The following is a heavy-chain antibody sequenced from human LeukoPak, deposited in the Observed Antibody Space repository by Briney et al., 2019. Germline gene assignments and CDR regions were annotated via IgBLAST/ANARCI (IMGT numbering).Heavy chain of an antibody. Sequence: GGSLRLSCAAPGFNFSNNSLNWLRQAPGKGLEWVSFIGNSDSYILYADSVRGRFTISRDNAKNLLYLQMNNLRAEDTAVYYCARPRAPSAYDALDIWGQGTMVTVSS. J-gene: IGHJ3*02. CDR1: GFNFSNNS. CDR2: IGNSDSYI. V-gene: IGHV3-21*01. CDR3: ARPRAPSAYDALDI.